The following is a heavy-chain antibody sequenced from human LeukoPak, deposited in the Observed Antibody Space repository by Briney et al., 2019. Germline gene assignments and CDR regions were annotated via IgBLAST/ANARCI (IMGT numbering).Heavy chain of an antibody. J-gene: IGHJ4*02. CDR1: GFTFSSHE. CDR2: ISSSGNTI. CDR3: ARTRGPLGY. D-gene: IGHD3-10*01. Sequence: PTGGSLRLSCAASGFTFSSHEMNWVRQAPGKGLEWVSYISSSGNTIYYADSVKGRFTISRDNAKNSLYLQMNSLRAEDTAVYYCARTRGPLGYWGQGTLVTVSS. V-gene: IGHV3-48*03.